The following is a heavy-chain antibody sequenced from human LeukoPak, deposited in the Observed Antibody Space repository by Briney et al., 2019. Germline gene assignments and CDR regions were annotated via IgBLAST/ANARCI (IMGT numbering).Heavy chain of an antibody. V-gene: IGHV6-1*01. CDR1: GDSVSSNSAA. CDR3: ARDPVGGSTIFDY. CDR2: TYYRSRWYY. D-gene: IGHD1-26*01. Sequence: SQTLSLTCAISGDSVSSNSAAWNWIRQSPSRGLEWLGRTYYRSRWYYDYAVAVKSRISINPDTSKNQFSLQLSSVTPEDTAVYYCARDPVGGSTIFDYWGQGTLVTVSS. J-gene: IGHJ4*02.